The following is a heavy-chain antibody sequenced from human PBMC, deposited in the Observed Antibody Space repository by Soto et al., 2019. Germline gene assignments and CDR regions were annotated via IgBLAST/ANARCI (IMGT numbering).Heavy chain of an antibody. CDR2: IKQDGSEK. V-gene: IGHV3-7*05. CDR1: GFYFSSYW. J-gene: IGHJ6*02. CDR3: VRDEGRLVHIYYYYYGMDV. Sequence: GGSLRLSCAASGFYFSSYWMSWVRQAPRKGLEWVANIKQDGSEKYYVDSVKGRFTISRDNAKNSLYLQMNSLRAEDTAVYYCVRDEGRLVHIYYYYYGMDVWGQGTTVTVSS. D-gene: IGHD1-1*01.